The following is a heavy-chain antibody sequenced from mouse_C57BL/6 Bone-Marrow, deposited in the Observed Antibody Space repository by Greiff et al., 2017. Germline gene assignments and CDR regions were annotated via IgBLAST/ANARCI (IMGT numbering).Heavy chain of an antibody. D-gene: IGHD2-3*01. CDR1: GYTFTSYG. Sequence: VQLQQPGAELVKPGASVKMSCKASGYTFTSYGISWVKQRPGQGLEWIGDIYPGSGSTNYNEKFKSKATLTVDTSSSTAYMQLSSLTSEDSAVYCYGGERYDHSFRFAHWGEGTPVTVS. CDR3: GGERYDHSFRFAH. V-gene: IGHV1-55*01. J-gene: IGHJ3*01. CDR2: IYPGSGST.